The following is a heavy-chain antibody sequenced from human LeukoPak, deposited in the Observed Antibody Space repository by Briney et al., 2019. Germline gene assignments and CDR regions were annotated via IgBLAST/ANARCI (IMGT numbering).Heavy chain of an antibody. V-gene: IGHV4-59*01. J-gene: IGHJ4*02. D-gene: IGHD3-10*01. Sequence: PSETLSLTCTVSGGSISSYYWSWIRQPPGKGLEWIGYIYYSGSTNYNPSLKSRVTISVDTSKNQFSLKLSSVTAADTAVYYCARDYGSGSYRYWGQGTLVTVSS. CDR3: ARDYGSGSYRY. CDR1: GGSISSYY. CDR2: IYYSGST.